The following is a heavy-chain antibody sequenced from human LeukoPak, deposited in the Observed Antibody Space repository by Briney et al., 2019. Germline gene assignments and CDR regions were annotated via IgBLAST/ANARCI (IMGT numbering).Heavy chain of an antibody. J-gene: IGHJ6*02. V-gene: IGHV3-66*01. CDR1: GATVSSNH. CDR3: ARGLHYYYYGMDV. D-gene: IGHD3-10*01. CDR2: IYSGGGT. Sequence: GGSLRLSCAVSGATVSSNHMSWVRQAPGKGLEWVSAIYSGGGTYYADSVKGRFTLSRDNSKDTLYLQMNSLRAEDTAVYYCARGLHYYYYGMDVWGQGTTVTVSS.